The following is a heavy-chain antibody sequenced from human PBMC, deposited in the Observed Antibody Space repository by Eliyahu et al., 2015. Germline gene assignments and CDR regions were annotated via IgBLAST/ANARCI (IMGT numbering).Heavy chain of an antibody. J-gene: IGHJ4*02. Sequence: QVQLVESGGDVVQPGRSLRLSCAASGFTINNYVLXWVRQXSGKGLGGVAVLXYDGSTTYXAESVKGRFTISXDGSKNTLLLQMNTLRVEDTAVYYCVRESRDGFEDSWGQGTLVTVSA. CDR3: VRESRDGFEDS. D-gene: IGHD5-24*01. V-gene: IGHV3-33*01. CDR1: GFTINNYV. CDR2: LXYDGSTT.